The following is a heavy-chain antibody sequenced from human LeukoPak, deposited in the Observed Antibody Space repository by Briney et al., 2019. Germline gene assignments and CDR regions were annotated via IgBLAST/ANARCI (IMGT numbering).Heavy chain of an antibody. CDR3: ARASTLATIPTLDY. J-gene: IGHJ4*02. Sequence: GASVKVSCKAPGGTFSSYTISWVRQAPGQGLEWMGRIIPILGIANYAQKFQGRVTITTDKSTSTAYMELSSLRSEDTAVYYCARASTLATIPTLDYWGQGTLVTVSS. V-gene: IGHV1-69*02. D-gene: IGHD5-24*01. CDR2: IIPILGIA. CDR1: GGTFSSYT.